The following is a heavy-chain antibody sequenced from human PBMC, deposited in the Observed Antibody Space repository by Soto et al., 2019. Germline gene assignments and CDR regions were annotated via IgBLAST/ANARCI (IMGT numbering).Heavy chain of an antibody. V-gene: IGHV4-39*01. CDR1: GGSISSSSYY. CDR3: AIGDYFFGGGYYPRAPYYYYGRAV. J-gene: IGHJ6*04. CDR2: IYYSGST. Sequence: PSETLSLTCTVSGGSISSSSYYWGWIRQPPGKGLEWIGSIYYSGSTYYNPSLKSRVTISVDTSKNQFSLKLSSVTAADTAVYYWAIGDYFFGGGYYPRAPYYYYGRAVWGKGTTVPVPS. D-gene: IGHD3-3*01.